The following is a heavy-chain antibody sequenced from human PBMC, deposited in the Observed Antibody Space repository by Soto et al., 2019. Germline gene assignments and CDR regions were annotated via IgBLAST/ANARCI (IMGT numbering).Heavy chain of an antibody. Sequence: PGGSLRLSCAASGFTFNSYAMSWVRQAPGKGLEWVSGISGSGDTTYYADSVKGRFTISRDNAKTSLYLQMNSLRAEDTAVYYCAREPGVSSGWYVDYWGQGTLVTV. CDR2: ISGSGDTT. J-gene: IGHJ4*02. D-gene: IGHD6-19*01. CDR1: GFTFNSYA. CDR3: AREPGVSSGWYVDY. V-gene: IGHV3-23*01.